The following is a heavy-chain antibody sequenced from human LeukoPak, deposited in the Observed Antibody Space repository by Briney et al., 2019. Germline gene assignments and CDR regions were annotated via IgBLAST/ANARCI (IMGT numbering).Heavy chain of an antibody. V-gene: IGHV1-2*02. CDR3: ARDKFPGRGYYFDY. Sequence: ASVKVSCKASGYTFTGYYMHWVRQAPGQGLEWMGWINPNSGGTNYAQKFQGRVTMTRDTSISTAHMELSRLRSDNTAVYYCARDKFPGRGYYFDYWGQGTLVTVSS. CDR1: GYTFTGYY. J-gene: IGHJ4*02. D-gene: IGHD2-21*01. CDR2: INPNSGGT.